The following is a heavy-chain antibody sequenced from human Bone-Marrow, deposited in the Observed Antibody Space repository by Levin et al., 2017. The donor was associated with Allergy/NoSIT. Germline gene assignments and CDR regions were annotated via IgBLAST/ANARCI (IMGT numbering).Heavy chain of an antibody. D-gene: IGHD3-22*01. J-gene: IGHJ5*02. Sequence: SQTLSLTCTVSGGSISSGGYYWSWIRQHPGKGLEWIGYIYYSGSTYYNPSLKSRVTISVDTSKNQFSLKLSSVTAADTAVYYCSGSGYLNWFDPWGQGTLVTVSS. CDR3: SGSGYLNWFDP. CDR1: GGSISSGGYY. CDR2: IYYSGST. V-gene: IGHV4-31*03.